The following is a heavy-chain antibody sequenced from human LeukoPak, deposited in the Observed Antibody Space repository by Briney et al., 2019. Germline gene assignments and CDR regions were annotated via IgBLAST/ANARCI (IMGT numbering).Heavy chain of an antibody. V-gene: IGHV4-34*01. D-gene: IGHD3-9*01. CDR2: INHSGST. CDR3: ARKSKRRSKYYDILTGYYPNYFDY. CDR1: GGSFSGYY. Sequence: PSETLSLTCAVYGGSFSGYYWSWIRQPPGKGLEWIGEINHSGSTNYNPSLKSRVTISVDTSRNQFSLKLSSVTAADTAVYYCARKSKRRSKYYDILTGYYPNYFDYWGQGTLVTVSS. J-gene: IGHJ4*02.